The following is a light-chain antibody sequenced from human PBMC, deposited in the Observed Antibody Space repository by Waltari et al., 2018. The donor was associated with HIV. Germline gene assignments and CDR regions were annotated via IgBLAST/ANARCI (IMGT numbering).Light chain of an antibody. V-gene: IGKV1-39*01. J-gene: IGKJ1*01. Sequence: DIQMTQSPSSLSASVGDRVTITCRASQSISSYLNWYQQKPGKAPKLLIYAASSLQRGVPSRFSGSGSGTDFTLTISSLQPEDFATYYGQQSYSTPAFGQGTKVEIK. CDR3: QQSYSTPA. CDR1: QSISSY. CDR2: AAS.